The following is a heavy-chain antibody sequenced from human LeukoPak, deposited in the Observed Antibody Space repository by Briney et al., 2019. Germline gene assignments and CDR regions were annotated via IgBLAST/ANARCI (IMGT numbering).Heavy chain of an antibody. D-gene: IGHD3-10*01. Sequence: SETLSLTCAVSGGSFTGYFWTWIRQPPGKGLEWIGEINHIGNTNYNESLKSRVTISVDTSKNQFSLNLTSVTAADTAVYYCARGFRGPNFDYWGQGTLVTVSS. CDR1: GGSFTGYF. V-gene: IGHV4-34*01. J-gene: IGHJ4*02. CDR3: ARGFRGPNFDY. CDR2: INHIGNT.